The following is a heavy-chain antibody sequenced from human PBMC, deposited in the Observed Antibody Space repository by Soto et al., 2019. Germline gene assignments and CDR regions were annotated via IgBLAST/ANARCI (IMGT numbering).Heavy chain of an antibody. V-gene: IGHV4-59*01. CDR3: ARTSLRFLEWLRPAHHQYFFEF. J-gene: IGHJ4*02. D-gene: IGHD3-3*01. CDR2: IYYSGST. Sequence: PSQSLPLPWTLSGSSLSSYYWSWIRQPPGKGLEWIGYIYYSGSTNYNPSLKSRVTISVDTSKNKFSLKLSSVTAADTAVYYCARTSLRFLEWLRPAHHQYFFEFWGQGTLVTVSS. CDR1: GSSLSSYY.